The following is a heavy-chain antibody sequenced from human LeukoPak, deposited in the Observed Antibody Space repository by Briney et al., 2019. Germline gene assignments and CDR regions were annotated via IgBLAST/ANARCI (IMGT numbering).Heavy chain of an antibody. V-gene: IGHV1-46*01. Sequence: AGSVKDSCMASGYTFIIYYMHWVRPAPGQGVEWMGIINPSGGSTSNAQKFQGRVTMTSDTSTSTVYMELSSLRSEDTAVYYCARESLGTAYDSWGQGNLVTVSS. D-gene: IGHD7-27*01. CDR2: INPSGGST. CDR1: GYTFIIYY. J-gene: IGHJ4*02. CDR3: ARESLGTAYDS.